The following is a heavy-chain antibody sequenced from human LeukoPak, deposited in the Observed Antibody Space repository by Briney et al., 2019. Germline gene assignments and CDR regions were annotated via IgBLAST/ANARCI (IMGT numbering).Heavy chain of an antibody. CDR1: GFIFSSYG. Sequence: GGSLRLSCAASGFIFSSYGMHWVRQAPGKGLERVAVTWYDGSNKYYADAVKGRFTISRNNSKNTLYLQMNSLRAEDTAVYFCARDHGDYSGKDYWGQGTLVTVSS. D-gene: IGHD4-17*01. CDR2: TWYDGSNK. V-gene: IGHV3-33*01. CDR3: ARDHGDYSGKDY. J-gene: IGHJ4*02.